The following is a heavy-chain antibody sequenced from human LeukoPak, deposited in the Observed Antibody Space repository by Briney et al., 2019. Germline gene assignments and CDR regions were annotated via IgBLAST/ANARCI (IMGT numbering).Heavy chain of an antibody. D-gene: IGHD6-13*01. CDR3: ARWGIAAAGTYGDFDY. Sequence: ASVKVSCKASGYTFTGYAMHWVRQAPGQRLEWMGWINAGNGNTKYSQKFQGRVTITRDTSASTAYMELSSLRSEDTAVYYCARWGIAAAGTYGDFDYWGQGTLVTVSS. J-gene: IGHJ4*02. V-gene: IGHV1-3*01. CDR2: INAGNGNT. CDR1: GYTFTGYA.